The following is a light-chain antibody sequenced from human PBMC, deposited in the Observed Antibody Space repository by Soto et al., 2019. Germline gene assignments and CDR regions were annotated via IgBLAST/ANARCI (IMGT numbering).Light chain of an antibody. J-gene: IGKJ4*01. Sequence: DIQMTQSPSTLSASVGDRVTITCRASQSISTWLAWYQQKPGKAPKLLIYKASSLEGGVPSRFSGSGSGTEFNITIRSLQPDDFATYYCQQYNTCPLTFGGGTTVEIK. V-gene: IGKV1-5*03. CDR3: QQYNTCPLT. CDR2: KAS. CDR1: QSISTW.